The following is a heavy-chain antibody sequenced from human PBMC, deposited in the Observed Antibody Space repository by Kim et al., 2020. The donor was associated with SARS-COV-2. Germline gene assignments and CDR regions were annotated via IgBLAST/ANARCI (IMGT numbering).Heavy chain of an antibody. Sequence: VRQAQGKGLEWVAVIWYDGSNKYYADSVKGRFTISRDNSKNTLYLQMNSLRAEDTAVYYCARDQDVGWYYDSSGYYYGRAFDIWGQGTMV. CDR3: ARDQDVGWYYDSSGYYYGRAFDI. J-gene: IGHJ3*02. V-gene: IGHV3-33*01. D-gene: IGHD3-22*01. CDR2: IWYDGSNK.